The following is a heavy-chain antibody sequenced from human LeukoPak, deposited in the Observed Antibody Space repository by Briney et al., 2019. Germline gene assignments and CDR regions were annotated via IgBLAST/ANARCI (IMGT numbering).Heavy chain of an antibody. J-gene: IGHJ6*03. Sequence: GASVTVSCKASGYTFTSYDINWVRQATGQGLEWMGWMNPSSGNTGYAQKFQGRVTMTRNTSISTAYMELSSLRSEDTAVYYCARVGSTRPGSYYYYYYMDVWGKGTTVTVSS. V-gene: IGHV1-8*01. CDR3: ARVGSTRPGSYYYYYYMDV. CDR2: MNPSSGNT. CDR1: GYTFTSYD. D-gene: IGHD2-2*01.